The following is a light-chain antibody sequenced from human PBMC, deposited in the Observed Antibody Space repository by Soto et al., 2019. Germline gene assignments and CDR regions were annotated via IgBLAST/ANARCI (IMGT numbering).Light chain of an antibody. CDR2: GAS. CDR1: QSVSSSY. CDR3: QQYGSSPRT. Sequence: EIVLTQSPGTLSLSPGERATLSCRASQSVSSSYLAWYQQKPGQDPRLLIYGASSRATGIPDRFSGRGSGTDFTLTISRLEPEDFAVYYCQQYGSSPRTFGQGTKREIK. V-gene: IGKV3-20*01. J-gene: IGKJ2*01.